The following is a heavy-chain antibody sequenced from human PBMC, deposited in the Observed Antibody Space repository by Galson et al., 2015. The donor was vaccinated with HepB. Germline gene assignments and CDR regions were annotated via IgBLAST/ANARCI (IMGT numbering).Heavy chain of an antibody. D-gene: IGHD6-13*01. Sequence: SVKVSCKASGYTFTSYAMNWVRQAPGQGLEWMGWINTNTGNPTYAQGFTGRFVFSLDTSVSTAYLQISSLKAEDTAVYYCARAGRQQLVLQDYYYGMDVWGQGTTVTVSS. V-gene: IGHV7-4-1*02. J-gene: IGHJ6*02. CDR3: ARAGRQQLVLQDYYYGMDV. CDR2: INTNTGNP. CDR1: GYTFTSYA.